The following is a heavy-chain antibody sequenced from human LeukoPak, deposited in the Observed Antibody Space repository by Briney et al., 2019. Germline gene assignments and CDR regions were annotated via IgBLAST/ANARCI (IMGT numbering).Heavy chain of an antibody. CDR1: GGSISSGDYY. J-gene: IGHJ4*02. CDR3: ARSRDGYMGDC. D-gene: IGHD5-24*01. Sequence: SSETLSLTCTVSGGSISSGDYYWNWIRQHPGKGLEWIGYIYNSGSTYYNPSLKSRVSISVDTSTNQFSLKVNSVTAADTAVYYCARSRDGYMGDCWGQGTLVTVSS. V-gene: IGHV4-31*03. CDR2: IYNSGST.